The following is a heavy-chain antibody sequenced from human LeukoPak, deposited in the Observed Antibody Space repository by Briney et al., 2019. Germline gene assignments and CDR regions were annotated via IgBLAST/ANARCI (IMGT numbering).Heavy chain of an antibody. CDR3: ACQNRRWFFDY. CDR2: IYYSGST. V-gene: IGHV4-39*01. D-gene: IGHD2-15*01. J-gene: IGHJ4*02. Sequence: PSETLSLTCTVSGGSISSSSYYWGWIRQPPGKVLEWIGNIYYSGSTYYNPSLKSRVTISVDTSKNQFSLKLSSVTAADTAVYYCACQNRRWFFDYWGQGTLVTVSS. CDR1: GGSISSSSYY.